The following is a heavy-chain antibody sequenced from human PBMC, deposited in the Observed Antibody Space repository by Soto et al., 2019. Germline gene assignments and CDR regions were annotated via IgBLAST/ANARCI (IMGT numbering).Heavy chain of an antibody. Sequence: ASVKVSCKASGYTFTSYGISWVRQAPGQGLEWMGWISAYNGNTNYAQKLQGRVTMTTDTSTSTAYMELRSLRSDDTAVYYCARVYYDILTGYQYYFHYWGQGTRVTVAS. V-gene: IGHV1-18*01. CDR2: ISAYNGNT. D-gene: IGHD3-9*01. J-gene: IGHJ4*02. CDR1: GYTFTSYG. CDR3: ARVYYDILTGYQYYFHY.